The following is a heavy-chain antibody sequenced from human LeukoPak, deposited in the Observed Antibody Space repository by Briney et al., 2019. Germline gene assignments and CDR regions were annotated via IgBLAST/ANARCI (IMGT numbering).Heavy chain of an antibody. CDR1: GGSIGSYY. D-gene: IGHD3-22*01. Sequence: PSETLSLTCTVSGGSIGSYYWSWIRQPAGKGLEWIGRMYSSGSTNYNPSLKSRVIMSVDTSKNQFSLKLSSVTAADTAIYYCARDRGAQHYYQSFGYYYFAYWGQGTLVTVSS. CDR2: MYSSGST. V-gene: IGHV4-4*07. J-gene: IGHJ4*02. CDR3: ARDRGAQHYYQSFGYYYFAY.